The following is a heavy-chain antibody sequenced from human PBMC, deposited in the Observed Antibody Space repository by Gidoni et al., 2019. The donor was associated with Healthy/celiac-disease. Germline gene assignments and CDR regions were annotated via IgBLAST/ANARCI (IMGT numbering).Heavy chain of an antibody. V-gene: IGHV3-23*01. Sequence: EVQLFESGGGLVQHGGSLRLSCPASGFTCSRYDMSWVRQAQGEGLEWVSAISGSGGSTYYADSVKGRFTISRDNSKNTLYLQMNSLRAEDTAVYYCASEGHQQWLARYDAFDIWGQGTMVTVSS. CDR2: ISGSGGST. D-gene: IGHD6-19*01. CDR3: ASEGHQQWLARYDAFDI. J-gene: IGHJ3*02. CDR1: GFTCSRYD.